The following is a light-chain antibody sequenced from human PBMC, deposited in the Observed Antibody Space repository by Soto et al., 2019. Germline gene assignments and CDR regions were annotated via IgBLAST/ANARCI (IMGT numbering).Light chain of an antibody. V-gene: IGKV3-11*01. Sequence: EIVLTQSPATLSLSPGERATLSCRASQSVSSCLVWYQQKPGQAPRLLIYDASNRATGIPARFSGSGSGTDFTLTISSLDPEDFAVYHCQQRSNSPLTFGGGTKVEI. CDR3: QQRSNSPLT. J-gene: IGKJ4*01. CDR1: QSVSSC. CDR2: DAS.